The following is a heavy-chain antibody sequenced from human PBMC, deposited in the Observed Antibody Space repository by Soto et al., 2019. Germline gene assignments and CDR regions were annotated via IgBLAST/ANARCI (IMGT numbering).Heavy chain of an antibody. V-gene: IGHV4-59*01. D-gene: IGHD5-18*01. CDR1: GDSIGTYY. CDR2: IYYPENT. Sequence: KTSETLSLTCTVSGDSIGTYYWSWIRQSPGKGLEWIGYIYYPENTYYNPSLKSRVTISVDTSKNQFSLKLSAVTAADTAVYYCARDLRHSYGKWFDPWG. J-gene: IGHJ5*02. CDR3: ARDLRHSYGKWFDP.